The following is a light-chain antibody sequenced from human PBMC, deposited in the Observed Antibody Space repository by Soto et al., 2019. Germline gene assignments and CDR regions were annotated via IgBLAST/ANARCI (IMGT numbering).Light chain of an antibody. CDR1: SSDVGGYNY. V-gene: IGLV2-14*01. CDR3: SSYTSSSTRRYV. Sequence: QPALTQPASVSGSHGQSITISCTRTSSDVGGYNYVSWYQQHPGKAPKLMIYDVSNRPSGVSNRFSGSKSGNTASLTISGLQAEDEADYYCSSYTSSSTRRYVFGTGTKVTVL. J-gene: IGLJ1*01. CDR2: DVS.